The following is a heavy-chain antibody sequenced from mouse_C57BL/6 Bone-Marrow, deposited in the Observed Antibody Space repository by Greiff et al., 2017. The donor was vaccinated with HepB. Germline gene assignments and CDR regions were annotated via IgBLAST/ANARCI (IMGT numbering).Heavy chain of an antibody. D-gene: IGHD2-3*01. Sequence: EVKLVESGGGLVKPGGSLKLSCAASGFTFSSYAMSWVRQTPETRLEWVATISDGGSYTYYPDNVKGRFTISRDNAKNNLYLQMSHLKSEDTAMYYCARVYDGYYWYFDVWGTGTTVTVSS. CDR2: ISDGGSYT. CDR1: GFTFSSYA. V-gene: IGHV5-4*03. J-gene: IGHJ1*03. CDR3: ARVYDGYYWYFDV.